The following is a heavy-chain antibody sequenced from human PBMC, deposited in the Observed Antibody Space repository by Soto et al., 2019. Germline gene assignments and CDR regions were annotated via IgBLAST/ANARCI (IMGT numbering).Heavy chain of an antibody. CDR2: IIPVFGTA. J-gene: IGHJ6*02. Sequence: QVQLVQSGAEVKNPGSSVKVSCKASGGTFSSYGVSWVRQAPGQGLEWMGGIIPVFGTANYAQNLEDRVTITADESTGTAYMDLSSLRSEDTAVYYCAGGYYHDSSGWYLNYYYYGMDVWGQGTTVTVSS. CDR1: GGTFSSYG. V-gene: IGHV1-69*01. CDR3: AGGYYHDSSGWYLNYYYYGMDV. D-gene: IGHD3-22*01.